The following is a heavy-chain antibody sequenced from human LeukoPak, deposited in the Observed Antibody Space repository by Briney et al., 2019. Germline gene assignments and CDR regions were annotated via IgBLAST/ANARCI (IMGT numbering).Heavy chain of an antibody. V-gene: IGHV3-21*01. Sequence: GGSLRLSCAASGFTFSSYSMNWVRQAPGKGLEWVSSISSSSSYIYYADSVKGRFTISRDNAKNSLYLQMSSLRAEDTVVYYCARGWLDYFDYWGQGTLVTVSS. CDR2: ISSSSSYI. J-gene: IGHJ4*02. CDR3: ARGWLDYFDY. D-gene: IGHD6-19*01. CDR1: GFTFSSYS.